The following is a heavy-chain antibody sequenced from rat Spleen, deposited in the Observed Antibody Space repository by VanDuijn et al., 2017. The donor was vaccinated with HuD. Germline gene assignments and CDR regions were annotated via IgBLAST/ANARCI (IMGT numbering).Heavy chain of an antibody. Sequence: EVKLVESGGGLVQPGRSLKLSCAASGFNFNDYWMGWVRQAPTRGLEWVASISYDGGSTYYRDSVKGRFTISRDNAKSTLYLQMDSLRSEDTATYYCARSGSSTYFDYWGQGVMVTVSS. CDR3: ARSGSSTYFDY. J-gene: IGHJ2*01. CDR2: ISYDGGST. D-gene: IGHD4-3*01. CDR1: GFNFNDYW. V-gene: IGHV5-20*01.